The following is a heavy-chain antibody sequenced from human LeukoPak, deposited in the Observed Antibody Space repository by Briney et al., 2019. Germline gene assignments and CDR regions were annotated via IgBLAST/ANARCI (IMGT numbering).Heavy chain of an antibody. J-gene: IGHJ5*02. V-gene: IGHV3-15*01. D-gene: IGHD4-11*01. Sequence: GGSLRLSCAASXFTFSNDWMSWVRQAPGKGLEWVGRIKSKTYGETTDYAAPVKGRFTISRDDSKNTLYLQMNSLKTEDTAVYYCTRGDQSVTWGQGTLVTVSS. CDR3: TRGDQSVT. CDR2: IKSKTYGETT. CDR1: XFTFSNDW.